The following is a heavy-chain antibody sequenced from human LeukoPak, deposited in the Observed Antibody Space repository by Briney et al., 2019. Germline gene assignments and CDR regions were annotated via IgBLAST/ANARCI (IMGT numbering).Heavy chain of an antibody. CDR1: GFTFSSYW. CDR3: ANGGAAMPRFDY. Sequence: GGSLRLSCAASGFTFSSYWMSWVRQAPGKGLEWVSYISGSGSSKYYADSVKGRFTVSRDESKNTLYLQMSNLRPEDTAVYYCANGGAAMPRFDYWGQGTFVTVS. D-gene: IGHD2-2*01. J-gene: IGHJ4*02. V-gene: IGHV3-23*01. CDR2: ISGSGSSK.